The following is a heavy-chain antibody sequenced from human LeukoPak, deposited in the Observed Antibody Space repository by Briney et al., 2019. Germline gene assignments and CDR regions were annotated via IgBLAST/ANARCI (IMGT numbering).Heavy chain of an antibody. CDR2: INPNSDVT. J-gene: IGHJ6*03. CDR1: GYTFTGYY. V-gene: IGHV1-2*02. D-gene: IGHD3-10*01. Sequence: ASVKVSCKASGYTFTGYYMHWVRQAPGQGLEWMGWINPNSDVTNYAQKFQGRVTMTRDMSTSTVYMELSSLRSEDTAVYYCARVRADQELFSYYYYYYYMDVWGKGTTVTISS. CDR3: ARVRADQELFSYYYYYYYMDV.